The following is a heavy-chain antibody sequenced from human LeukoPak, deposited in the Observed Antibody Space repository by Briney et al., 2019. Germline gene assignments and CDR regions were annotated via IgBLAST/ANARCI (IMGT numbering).Heavy chain of an antibody. V-gene: IGHV3-30*04. D-gene: IGHD5/OR15-5a*01. CDR2: ISYDGSNK. CDR1: GFTFSSYA. CDR3: ARGSRAIVSTKFARGRYMDV. J-gene: IGHJ6*03. Sequence: GGSLRLSCAASGFTFSSYAMHWVRQAPGKGLEWVAFISYDGSNKYYADSVKGRFTISRDNSKNTLCLQMNSLRAEDTALYYCARGSRAIVSTKFARGRYMDVWGKGTTVTVSS.